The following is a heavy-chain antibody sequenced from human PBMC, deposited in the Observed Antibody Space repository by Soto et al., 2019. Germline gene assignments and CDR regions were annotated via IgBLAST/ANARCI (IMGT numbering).Heavy chain of an antibody. D-gene: IGHD2-15*01. CDR3: ARAGSYCSGGSCYSAADYYYYGMDV. CDR2: INPSGGST. CDR1: GYTFTSYY. V-gene: IGHV1-46*01. J-gene: IGHJ6*02. Sequence: GASVKVSCKASGYTFTSYYIHWVRQAPGQGLEWMGIINPSGGSTSYAQKFQGRVTMTRDTSTSTVYMELSSLRSEDTAVYYCARAGSYCSGGSCYSAADYYYYGMDVWGQGTTVTVSS.